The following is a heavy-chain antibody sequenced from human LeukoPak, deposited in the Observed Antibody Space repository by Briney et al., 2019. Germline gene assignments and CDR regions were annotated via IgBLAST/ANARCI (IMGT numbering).Heavy chain of an antibody. CDR1: GFTFSDYY. D-gene: IGHD3-22*01. CDR2: ISSSSSYI. Sequence: GGSLRLSCAASGFTFSDYYMSWIRQAPGKGLEWVSSISSSSSYIYYADSVKGRFTISRDNAKNSLYLQMNSLRAEDTAVYYCARDYYDSSGHFDYWGQGTLVTVSS. V-gene: IGHV3-11*06. CDR3: ARDYYDSSGHFDY. J-gene: IGHJ4*02.